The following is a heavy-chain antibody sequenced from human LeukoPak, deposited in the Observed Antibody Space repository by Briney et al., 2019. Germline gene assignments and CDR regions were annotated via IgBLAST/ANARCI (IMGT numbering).Heavy chain of an antibody. J-gene: IGHJ4*02. V-gene: IGHV1-2*02. CDR2: INPNSGGT. CDR1: GYTFTGYY. Sequence: GASVKVSCKASGYTFTGYYMHWVRQAPGQGLEWMGWINPNSGGTNYAQKFQGRVTMTRDTSISTAYMELSRLGSDDTAVYYCANLPTIAAAEFTDSYWGQGTLVTVSS. CDR3: ANLPTIAAAEFTDSY. D-gene: IGHD6-13*01.